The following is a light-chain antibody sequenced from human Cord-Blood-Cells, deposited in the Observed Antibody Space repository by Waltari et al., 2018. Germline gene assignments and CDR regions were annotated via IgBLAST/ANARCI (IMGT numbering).Light chain of an antibody. CDR1: QSVSSSY. V-gene: IGKV3-20*01. J-gene: IGKJ4*01. Sequence: GTLSLSPGERATLSCRASQSVSSSYLAWYQQKPGQAPRLLIYGASSRATGIPDRFSGSGSGTDFTLTISRLEPEDFAVYYCQQYGSSPLTFGGGTKVEIK. CDR2: GAS. CDR3: QQYGSSPLT.